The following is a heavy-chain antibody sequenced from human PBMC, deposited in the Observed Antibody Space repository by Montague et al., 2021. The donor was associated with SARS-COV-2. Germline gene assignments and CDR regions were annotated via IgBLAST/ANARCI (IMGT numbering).Heavy chain of an antibody. CDR2: ISWHSGSI. CDR1: GFTFDDYV. D-gene: IGHD3-10*01. Sequence: SLRLSCAASGFTFDDYVMHWVRQAPGKGLEWVAGISWHSGSIGYADSVKGRFTISRDNAKNYQSLQMKSLRPEDTALYYCAKEDGSGSYYWGYFDYWGQGTLVTVSS. J-gene: IGHJ4*02. CDR3: AKEDGSGSYYWGYFDY. V-gene: IGHV3-9*01.